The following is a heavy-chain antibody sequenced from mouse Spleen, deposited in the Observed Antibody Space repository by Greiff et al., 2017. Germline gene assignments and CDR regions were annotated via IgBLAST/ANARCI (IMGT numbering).Heavy chain of an antibody. CDR3: ARDMGRGDY. V-gene: IGHV3-6*01. CDR2: ISYDGSN. J-gene: IGHJ2*01. CDR1: GYSITSGYY. Sequence: DVKLQESGPGLVKPSQSLSLTCSVTGYSITSGYYWNWIRQFPGNKLECMGYISYDGSNNYNPSLKNRISITRDTSKNQFFLKLNSVTTEDTATYYCARDMGRGDYWGQGTTLTVSS. D-gene: IGHD4-1*01.